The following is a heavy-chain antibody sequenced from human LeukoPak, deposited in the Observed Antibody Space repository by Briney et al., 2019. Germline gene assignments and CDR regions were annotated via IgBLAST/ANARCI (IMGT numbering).Heavy chain of an antibody. V-gene: IGHV4-38-2*02. CDR3: ARGAPYYFDY. CDR2: IYHSGST. Sequence: SETLSLTCTVSGYSISNNYYWGWIRQPPGKGLEWIGSIYHSGSTYYNPSLKSRVTISLDTSKNQFSLKLSSVTAADTAVYYCARGAPYYFDYWGQGTLVTVSS. J-gene: IGHJ4*02. CDR1: GYSISNNYY.